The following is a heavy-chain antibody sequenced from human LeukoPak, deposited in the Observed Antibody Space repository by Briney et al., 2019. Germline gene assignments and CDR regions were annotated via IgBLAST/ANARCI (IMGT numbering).Heavy chain of an antibody. CDR2: IYSGGST. CDR3: ARGCSSTSCYYFDY. V-gene: IGHV3-53*01. J-gene: IGHJ4*02. Sequence: GGSLRLSCAASGFTVSSKYMSWVRQAPGKGLEWVSVIYSGGSTYYADSVKGRFTISRDNSKNTLYLQMNSLRAEDTAVYYCARGCSSTSCYYFDYWGQGTLVTVSS. CDR1: GFTVSSKY. D-gene: IGHD2-2*01.